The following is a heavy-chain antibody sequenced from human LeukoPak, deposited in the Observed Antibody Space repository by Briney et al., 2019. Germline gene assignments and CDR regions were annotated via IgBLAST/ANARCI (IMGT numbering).Heavy chain of an antibody. CDR1: VGSISSRGYY. J-gene: IGHJ4*02. CDR2: IYYSGST. Sequence: PSETLSLTCTVSVGSISSRGYYWGWIRQPPGRGLEWIGSIYYSGSTYYNPSLKSRVTISLDTSKNQFSLKLSSVTAADTAVYYCARSSNWNPFDYWGQGTLVTVSS. CDR3: ARSSNWNPFDY. D-gene: IGHD1-20*01. V-gene: IGHV4-39*07.